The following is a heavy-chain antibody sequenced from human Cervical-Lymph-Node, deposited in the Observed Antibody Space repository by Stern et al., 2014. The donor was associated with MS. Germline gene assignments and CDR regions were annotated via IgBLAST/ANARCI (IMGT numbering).Heavy chain of an antibody. CDR3: ARQRYFDY. Sequence: EVQLVHSGPEVKRPGESLKISCQASGYTFNSYWIGWVRQMPGKGLEWIAIIFPGGSDIRYSPSFQGQVTISADKSSSTAYLQWNNLKASDTAIYYCARQRYFDYWGQGTLVTVSS. J-gene: IGHJ4*02. CDR2: IFPGGSDI. CDR1: GYTFNSYW. V-gene: IGHV5-51*01.